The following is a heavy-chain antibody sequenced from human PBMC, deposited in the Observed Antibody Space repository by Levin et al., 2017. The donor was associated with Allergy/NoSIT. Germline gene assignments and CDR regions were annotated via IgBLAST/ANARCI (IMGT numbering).Heavy chain of an antibody. D-gene: IGHD6-6*01. Sequence: PSETLSLTCTVSGASISSSSHYWGWIRQPPGTGLEWIATFYYNGATYYNPSLKSRATISGDTSRNQFSLKLNTVTGADTAVYYCARLVLGSIDSWGQGTLVTVSS. J-gene: IGHJ4*02. CDR2: FYYNGAT. CDR1: GASISSSSHY. V-gene: IGHV4-39*01. CDR3: ARLVLGSIDS.